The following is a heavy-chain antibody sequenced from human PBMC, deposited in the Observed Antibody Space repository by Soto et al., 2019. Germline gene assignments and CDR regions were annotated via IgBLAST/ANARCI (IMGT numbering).Heavy chain of an antibody. J-gene: IGHJ5*02. Sequence: GGSLRLSCAASGFTFSSYAMSWVRQAPGKGLEWVSAISGSGGSTYYADSVKGRFTISRDNSKNTLYLQMNSLRAEDTAVYYCAKVSGEYCSSTSCYTWFDPWGKGTLVTVSS. V-gene: IGHV3-23*01. D-gene: IGHD2-2*02. CDR1: GFTFSSYA. CDR3: AKVSGEYCSSTSCYTWFDP. CDR2: ISGSGGST.